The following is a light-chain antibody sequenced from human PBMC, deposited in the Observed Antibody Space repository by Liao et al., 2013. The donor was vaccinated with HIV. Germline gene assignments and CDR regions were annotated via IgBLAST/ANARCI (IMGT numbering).Light chain of an antibody. CDR2: YEK. V-gene: IGLV3-21*01. J-gene: IGLJ2*01. CDR3: QAWDTNTVV. Sequence: SSMLTQTSSVSVAPGQTARIPCGGHNIGGKSVHWYRQRPGQSPAVVIHYEKDRPSGIPDRFSGSNSENTATLTISGTQAVDEADYYCQAWDTNTVVFGGGTKLTVL. CDR1: NIGGKS.